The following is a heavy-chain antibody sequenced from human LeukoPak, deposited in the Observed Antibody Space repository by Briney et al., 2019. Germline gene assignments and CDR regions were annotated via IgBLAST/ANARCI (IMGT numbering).Heavy chain of an antibody. CDR3: ARQTGSGLFSLP. J-gene: IGHJ1*01. CDR2: IYFSGGT. CDR1: GYSISSGYY. D-gene: IGHD3-10*01. Sequence: SETLSLTCTVSGYSISSGYYWDWIRQPPGKGLEWIGSIYFSGGTYYNASLKSRVTISVDTSKNQFSLKLSSVTAADTAVYYCARQTGSGLFSLPRGQGTLVTVSS. V-gene: IGHV4-38-2*02.